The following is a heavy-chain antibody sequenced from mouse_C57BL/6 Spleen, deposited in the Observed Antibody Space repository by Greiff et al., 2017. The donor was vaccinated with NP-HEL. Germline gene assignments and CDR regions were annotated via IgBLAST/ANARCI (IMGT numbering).Heavy chain of an antibody. D-gene: IGHD1-1*01. CDR1: GYTFTDYY. CDR3: ASGGGSSLFAY. V-gene: IGHV1-26*01. Sequence: EVQLQQSGPELVKPGASVKISCKASGYTFTDYYMNWVKQSHGKSLEWIGDINPNNGGTSYNQKFKGKATLTVDKSSSTAYMELRSLTSEDSAVYYCASGGGSSLFAYWGQGTLVTVSA. J-gene: IGHJ3*01. CDR2: INPNNGGT.